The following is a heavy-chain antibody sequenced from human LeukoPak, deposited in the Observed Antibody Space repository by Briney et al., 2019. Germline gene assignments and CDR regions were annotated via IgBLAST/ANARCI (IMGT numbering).Heavy chain of an antibody. CDR2: IYYSGST. CDR1: GGSISSYY. Sequence: SETPSPTCTVSGGSISSYYWSWIRQPPGKGLEWIGYIYYSGSTNYNPSLKSRVTISVDTSKNQFSLKLSSVTAADTAVYYCARLGAAAEFDYWGQGTLVTVSS. CDR3: ARLGAAAEFDY. J-gene: IGHJ4*02. V-gene: IGHV4-59*08. D-gene: IGHD6-13*01.